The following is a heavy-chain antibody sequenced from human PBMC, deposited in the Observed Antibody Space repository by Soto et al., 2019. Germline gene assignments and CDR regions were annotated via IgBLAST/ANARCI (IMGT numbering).Heavy chain of an antibody. D-gene: IGHD2-15*01. CDR2: IHHSGST. CDR3: ASPGYCSDGTCYPDY. J-gene: IGHJ4*02. V-gene: IGHV4-34*01. Sequence: PAATLSLTCASYGTSFSCSNSCVLRAPPGKGLEWIGEIHHSGSTNYNPSLKSRVTLSVDTSKNQFSLKLNSVTAADTAVYYCASPGYCSDGTCYPDYWGQGTLVTAPQ. CDR1: GTSFSCSN.